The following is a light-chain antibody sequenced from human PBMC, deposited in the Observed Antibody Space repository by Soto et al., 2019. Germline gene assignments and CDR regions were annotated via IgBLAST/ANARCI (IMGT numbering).Light chain of an antibody. Sequence: QSVVSQPPSASGTPGQRVTISCSGSSSNIGHNTVNWYQQLPGTAPKLLIFSDNQRPSGVPDRFSGSKSGTSASLTISGLQSEDEADYYCAVWADGRYVIFGGGTKLTVL. CDR3: AVWADGRYVI. J-gene: IGLJ2*01. V-gene: IGLV1-44*01. CDR2: SDN. CDR1: SSNIGHNT.